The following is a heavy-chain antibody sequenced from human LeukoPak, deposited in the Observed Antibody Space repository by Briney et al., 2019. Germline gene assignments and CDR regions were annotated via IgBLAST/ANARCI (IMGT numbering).Heavy chain of an antibody. CDR2: IYYSGST. Sequence: SETLSLTCTVSGGSISSSSYYWGWIRQPPGKGLEWIGSIYYSGSTNYNPSLKSRVTMSVDTSKNQFSLKLSSVTAADTAVYYCARDYYYFDYWGRGTLVTVSS. CDR3: ARDYYYFDY. CDR1: GGSISSSSYY. V-gene: IGHV4-39*07. J-gene: IGHJ4*02. D-gene: IGHD3-10*01.